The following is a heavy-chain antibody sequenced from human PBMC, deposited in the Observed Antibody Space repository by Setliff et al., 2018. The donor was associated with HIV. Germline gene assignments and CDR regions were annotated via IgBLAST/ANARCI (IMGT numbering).Heavy chain of an antibody. D-gene: IGHD2-15*01. J-gene: IGHJ3*02. CDR2: IGTAGDR. CDR1: GFIFSKSC. Sequence: PGGSLRLSCAASGFIFSKSCMSWVRQAPGKGLEWVSAIGTAGDRYYAGSVKGRVTISRENAKNSFYLQLNSLRAGDTAVYFCVREASGGGARPFDIWGQGTMVTVSS. CDR3: VREASGGGARPFDI. V-gene: IGHV3-13*01.